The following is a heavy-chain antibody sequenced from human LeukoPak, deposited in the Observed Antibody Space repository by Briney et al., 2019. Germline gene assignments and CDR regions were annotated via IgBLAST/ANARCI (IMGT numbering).Heavy chain of an antibody. CDR2: ISWNSGSI. CDR3: AKDDSSGYY. D-gene: IGHD3-22*01. J-gene: IGHJ4*02. CDR1: GFTFDDYA. V-gene: IGHV3-9*01. Sequence: GGSLRLSCAASGFTFDDYAMHWVRQAPGKGLEWVSGISWNSGSIGYADSVKGRFTITRDNAKNSLYLQMNSLRAEDTALYYCAKDDSSGYYWGQGTLVTVSS.